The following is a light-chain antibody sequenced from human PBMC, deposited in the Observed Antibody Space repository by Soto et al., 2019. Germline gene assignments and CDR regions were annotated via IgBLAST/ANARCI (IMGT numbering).Light chain of an antibody. CDR1: QSISSW. J-gene: IGKJ4*01. CDR2: DAY. Sequence: DIQMTQSPSTLSASVGDRVTITCRASQSISSWLAWYQQKPGKATKLMIFDAYSLESGTPSRFSGSRSGTQFTLTINGLQPDDFATYYCQQYDNYKPLTFGGGTKVDIK. V-gene: IGKV1-5*01. CDR3: QQYDNYKPLT.